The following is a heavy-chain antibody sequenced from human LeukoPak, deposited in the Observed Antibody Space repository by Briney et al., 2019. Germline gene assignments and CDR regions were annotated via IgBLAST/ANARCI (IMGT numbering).Heavy chain of an antibody. CDR2: ISGSGGST. V-gene: IGHV3-23*01. J-gene: IGHJ4*02. Sequence: PGGSLRLSCAASGFTFSSYAMSWVRQAPGKGLEWVSAISGSGGSTYYADSVKGRFTISRDNSKNTLYLQMNSLRAEDTAVYYCASYSEGWFGESHPFDYWGQGTLVTVSS. CDR3: ASYSEGWFGESHPFDY. D-gene: IGHD3-10*01. CDR1: GFTFSSYA.